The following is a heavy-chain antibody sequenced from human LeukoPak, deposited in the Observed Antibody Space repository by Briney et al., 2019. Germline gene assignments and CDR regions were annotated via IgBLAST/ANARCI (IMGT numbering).Heavy chain of an antibody. Sequence: HPGGSLRLSCAASGFTFSSYGMHWVRQAPGKGLEWVAVISYDGSNKYYADSVKGRFTISRDNSKNTLYLQMNSLRAEDTAVYYCARGGSYYVDYWGQGTLVTVSS. CDR1: GFTFSSYG. CDR2: ISYDGSNK. CDR3: ARGGSYYVDY. J-gene: IGHJ4*02. V-gene: IGHV3-30*03. D-gene: IGHD1-26*01.